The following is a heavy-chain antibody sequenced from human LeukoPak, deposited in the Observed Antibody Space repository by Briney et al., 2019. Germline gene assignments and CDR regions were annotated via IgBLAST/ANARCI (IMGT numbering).Heavy chain of an antibody. Sequence: SETLSLTCTVSGGSISSSSYYWGWIRQPPGKGLEWIGSIYYSGSTYYNPSLKSRVTISVDTSKNQFSLKLSSVTAADTAVYYCARDGKYNWNYRINWFDPWGQGILVTVSS. CDR1: GGSISSSSYY. CDR3: ARDGKYNWNYRINWFDP. J-gene: IGHJ5*02. V-gene: IGHV4-39*07. CDR2: IYYSGST. D-gene: IGHD1-7*01.